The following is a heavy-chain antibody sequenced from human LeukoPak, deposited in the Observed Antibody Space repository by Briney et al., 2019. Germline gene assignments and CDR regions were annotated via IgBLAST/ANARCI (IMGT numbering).Heavy chain of an antibody. CDR2: ITLNSGDT. CDR3: AREGQLGLDN. Sequence: ASVKVSCKASGHTFTVHYIHWVRLGPGQGLEWLGWITLNSGDTHYAQKFQGRLTMTSDTSISTSYMELSRLQFDDTAVYYCAREGQLGLDNWGQGTLVTVSS. V-gene: IGHV1-2*02. CDR1: GHTFTVHY. D-gene: IGHD1-1*01. J-gene: IGHJ1*01.